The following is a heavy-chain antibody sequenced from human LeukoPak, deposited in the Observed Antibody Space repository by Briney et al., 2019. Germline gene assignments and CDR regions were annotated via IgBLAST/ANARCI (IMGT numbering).Heavy chain of an antibody. CDR1: GFTFSSYA. J-gene: IGHJ6*03. D-gene: IGHD3-3*01. V-gene: IGHV3-23*01. CDR3: AKDTYDFLYYYYYMDV. Sequence: GGSLRLSCAASGFTFSSYAMSWVRQAPGKGLEWVSAISGSGGSTYHADSVKGRFTISRDNSKNTLYLQMNSLRAEDTAVYYCAKDTYDFLYYYYYMDVWGKGTTVTVSS. CDR2: ISGSGGST.